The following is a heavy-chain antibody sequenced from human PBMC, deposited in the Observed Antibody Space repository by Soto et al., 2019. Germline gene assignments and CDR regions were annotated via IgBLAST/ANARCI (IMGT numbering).Heavy chain of an antibody. CDR3: VNRQCISTGCPSCDP. Sequence: QITLKESGPTLVKPTQTLTLTCTFYGSSLSSSGVGLGCIPQPPRTAPEWLALIYWDDAERYNPSLRSRLTLTKDTSRNQVVLRMTIMDPVDTAKYYWVNRQCISTGCPSCDPWGQGTLVTVSS. CDR2: IYWDDAE. D-gene: IGHD3-9*01. V-gene: IGHV2-5*02. J-gene: IGHJ5*02. CDR1: GSSLSSSGVG.